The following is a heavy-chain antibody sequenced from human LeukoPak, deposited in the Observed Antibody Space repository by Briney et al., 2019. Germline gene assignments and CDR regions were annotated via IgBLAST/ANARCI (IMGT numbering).Heavy chain of an antibody. Sequence: GASVKVSCKASGYTFTSYGISWVRQAPGQGLEWMGWISVYNGNTNYAQKLQGRVTMTTDTSTSTAYMELRSLRSDDTAVYYCARGDQWLVQVSNYDYWGQGTLVTVSS. V-gene: IGHV1-18*01. CDR1: GYTFTSYG. J-gene: IGHJ4*02. CDR3: ARGDQWLVQVSNYDY. CDR2: ISVYNGNT. D-gene: IGHD6-19*01.